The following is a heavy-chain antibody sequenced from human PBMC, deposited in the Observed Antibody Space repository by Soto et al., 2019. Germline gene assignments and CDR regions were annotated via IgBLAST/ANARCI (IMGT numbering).Heavy chain of an antibody. D-gene: IGHD3-9*01. J-gene: IGHJ6*02. CDR3: ARDRPDFDWLLGRYYYCGIDV. V-gene: IGHV1-24*01. CDR1: GYTLTELS. CDR2: FDPEDGET. Sequence: GASVKVSCKVSGYTLTELSMHWVRQAPGKGLERMGGFDPEDGETIYAQKFQGRVTMTEDTSTNTAYMELSRLRSDVTAVYYCARDRPDFDWLLGRYYYCGIDVWGQGTTVTVSS.